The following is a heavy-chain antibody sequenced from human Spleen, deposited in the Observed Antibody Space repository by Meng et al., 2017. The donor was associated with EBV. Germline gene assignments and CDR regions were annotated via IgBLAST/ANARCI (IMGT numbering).Heavy chain of an antibody. CDR3: ARVIWGGYFSPDWYFDL. Sequence: QVALQQWGAGLLKPSETLSLTCAVSAGSFNDFYWSWIRQPPGKGLEYIGEINHSGRTTYNPSLKSRVTISVDTSKNQFSLNLISVTAADTAVYYCARVIWGGYFSPDWYFDLWGRGTLVTVSS. V-gene: IGHV4-34*02. CDR2: INHSGRT. D-gene: IGHD3-3*01. J-gene: IGHJ2*01. CDR1: AGSFNDFY.